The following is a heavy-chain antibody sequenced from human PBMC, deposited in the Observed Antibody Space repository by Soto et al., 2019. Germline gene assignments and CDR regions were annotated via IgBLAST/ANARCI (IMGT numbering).Heavy chain of an antibody. CDR2: IGTAGDT. CDR3: ARASSPRDFWSGYYLDYYYMDV. CDR1: GFTFSSYD. V-gene: IGHV3-13*01. J-gene: IGHJ6*03. D-gene: IGHD3-3*01. Sequence: GGSLRLSCAASGFTFSSYDMHWVRQATGKGLEWVSAIGTAGDTYYPGSVKGRFTISRENAKNSLYLQMNSLRAGDTAVYYCARASSPRDFWSGYYLDYYYMDVCGKGTTVTVSS.